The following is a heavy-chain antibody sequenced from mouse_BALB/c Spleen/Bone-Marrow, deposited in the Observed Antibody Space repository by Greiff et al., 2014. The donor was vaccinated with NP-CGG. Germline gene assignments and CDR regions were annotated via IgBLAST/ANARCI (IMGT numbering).Heavy chain of an antibody. D-gene: IGHD3-2*01. Sequence: LQESGPELVKPGALMKISCKASGYTFTSYDINWVKQRPGQGLEWIGWIYPGDGSTKYNEKFKGKATLTADKSSSTAYMQVSSLTSENSAVYFCAMTARGGFAYWGQGTLVTVSA. CDR3: AMTARGGFAY. J-gene: IGHJ3*01. V-gene: IGHV1S33*01. CDR1: GYTFTSYD. CDR2: IYPGDGST.